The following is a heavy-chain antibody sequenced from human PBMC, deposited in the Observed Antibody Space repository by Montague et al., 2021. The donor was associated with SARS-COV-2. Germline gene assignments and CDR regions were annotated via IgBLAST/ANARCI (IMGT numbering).Heavy chain of an antibody. Sequence: SETLSLTCSASGYSISSGYFWGWIRQPPGKGLEWIGVIYHGGFTHYNPSLKSRLTMSLDTSKNQFSLRLSSVTAADTAIYYCARAYCGGDCNYLYIWFDSWGQGALVTVSS. CDR3: ARAYCGGDCNYLYIWFDS. V-gene: IGHV4-38-2*02. D-gene: IGHD2-21*01. CDR2: IYHGGFT. CDR1: GYSISSGYF. J-gene: IGHJ5*01.